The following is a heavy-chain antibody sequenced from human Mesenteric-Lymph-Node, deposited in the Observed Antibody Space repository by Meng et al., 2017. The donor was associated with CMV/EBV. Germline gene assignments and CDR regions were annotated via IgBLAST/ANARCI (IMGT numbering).Heavy chain of an antibody. J-gene: IGHJ4*02. D-gene: IGHD6-13*01. CDR3: AINIAVAGFNY. Sequence: LSCAASGFTFSSYTMNWVRQAPGKGLEWVSSISSSSSSIYYADSVKGRFTISRDNAKNSLYLQMNSLRAEDTAVYYCAINIAVAGFNYWGQGTLVTVSS. CDR1: GFTFSSYT. CDR2: ISSSSSSI. V-gene: IGHV3-21*01.